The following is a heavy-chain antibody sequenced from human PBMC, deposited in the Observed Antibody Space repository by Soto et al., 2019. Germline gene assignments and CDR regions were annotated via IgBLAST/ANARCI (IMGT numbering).Heavy chain of an antibody. V-gene: IGHV3-9*01. Sequence: EVQLVESGGGLVQPGRSLRLSCAASGFTFDDYAMHWVRQAPGKGLEWVSGISWNSGSIGYADSVKGRFTISRDNAKNSLYLQMNSLRAEDTALYYCAKELVVVAATYAFDIWGQWTMVTVSS. CDR3: AKELVVVAATYAFDI. D-gene: IGHD2-15*01. J-gene: IGHJ3*02. CDR1: GFTFDDYA. CDR2: ISWNSGSI.